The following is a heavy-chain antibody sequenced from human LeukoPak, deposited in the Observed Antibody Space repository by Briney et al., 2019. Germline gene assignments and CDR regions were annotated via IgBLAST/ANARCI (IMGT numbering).Heavy chain of an antibody. Sequence: SVKVSCKASGFTFTSSAVQWVRQARGQRLEWIGWIGGGSANTNYAQKFQERVTITRDMSTSLVYMELSSLRSEDTAVYYCAAEAAYYYDSRDAFDVWGQGTMVTVSS. V-gene: IGHV1-58*01. CDR3: AAEAAYYYDSRDAFDV. CDR2: IGGGSANT. D-gene: IGHD3-22*01. CDR1: GFTFTSSA. J-gene: IGHJ3*01.